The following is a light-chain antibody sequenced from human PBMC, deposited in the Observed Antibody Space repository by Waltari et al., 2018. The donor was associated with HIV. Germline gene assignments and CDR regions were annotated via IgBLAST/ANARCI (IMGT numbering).Light chain of an antibody. Sequence: QSVLTQPPSASGAPGRGVTISCSGSSSNIGQNTVNWYQQIPGSAPKLLIYGRMLRAPGVPDRFAGSKSGTSASLVISGLQSDDEADYYCAAWDESLRGYVFGPGTTVTVL. V-gene: IGLV1-44*01. CDR3: AAWDESLRGYV. CDR2: GRM. CDR1: SSNIGQNT. J-gene: IGLJ1*01.